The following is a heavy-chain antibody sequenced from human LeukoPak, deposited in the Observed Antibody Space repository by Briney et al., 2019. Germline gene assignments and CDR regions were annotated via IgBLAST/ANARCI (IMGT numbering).Heavy chain of an antibody. V-gene: IGHV4-39*01. CDR2: IYYSGST. Sequence: SETLSLPCTVSGGSISSSSYYWGWIRQPPGKGLEWIGSIYYSGSTYYNPSLKSRVTISVDTSKNQFSLKLRSVTAADTAVYYCASSGTRFDYWGQGTLVTVSS. J-gene: IGHJ4*02. CDR3: ASSGTRFDY. D-gene: IGHD6-13*01. CDR1: GGSISSSSYY.